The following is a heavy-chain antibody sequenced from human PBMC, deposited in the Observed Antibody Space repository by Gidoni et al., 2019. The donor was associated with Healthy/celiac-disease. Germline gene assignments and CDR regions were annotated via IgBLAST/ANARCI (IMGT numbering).Heavy chain of an antibody. Sequence: EVQLVQSGAEVKKPGDSLRISCKGSGYRFTIYWINWVRQMPGKGLEWMGRIDPSDYYTNYSPSVQGHVTISADKSISTAYLQWSSLKASDTAMYYCARHRPVVAATVDAFDYWGQGTLVTVSS. CDR2: IDPSDYYT. V-gene: IGHV5-10-1*03. J-gene: IGHJ4*02. CDR3: ARHRPVVAATVDAFDY. D-gene: IGHD2-15*01. CDR1: GYRFTIYW.